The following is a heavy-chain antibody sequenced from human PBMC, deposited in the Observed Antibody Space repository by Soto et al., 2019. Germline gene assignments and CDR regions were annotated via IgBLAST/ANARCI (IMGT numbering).Heavy chain of an antibody. D-gene: IGHD6-13*01. CDR1: GFTVSSNY. CDR2: IYSGGST. J-gene: IGHJ6*03. CDR3: ARGPLTSSYSSSWTDYYYYYMDV. V-gene: IGHV3-66*01. Sequence: GGSLRLSCAASGFTVSSNYMSWVRQAPGKGLEWVSVIYSGGSTYYADSVKGRFTISRDNSKNTLYLQMNSLRAEDTAVYYCARGPLTSSYSSSWTDYYYYYMDVWGKGTTVTVSS.